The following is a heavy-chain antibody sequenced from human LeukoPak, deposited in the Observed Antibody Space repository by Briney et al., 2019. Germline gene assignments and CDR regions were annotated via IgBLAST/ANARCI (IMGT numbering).Heavy chain of an antibody. J-gene: IGHJ5*02. Sequence: PGGSLRLSCAASGFTFSSFAMHWVRLAPGKGLEYVSAISSNGGSTYYANSVKGRFTISRDNSKNTLYLQMGSLRAEDMAVYYCARDREGRGYSGYDRGFDPWGQGTLVTVSS. CDR2: ISSNGGST. CDR1: GFTFSSFA. D-gene: IGHD5-12*01. CDR3: ARDREGRGYSGYDRGFDP. V-gene: IGHV3-64*01.